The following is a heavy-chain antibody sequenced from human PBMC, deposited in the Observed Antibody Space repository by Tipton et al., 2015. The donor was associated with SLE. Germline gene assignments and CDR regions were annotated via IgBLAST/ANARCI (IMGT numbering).Heavy chain of an antibody. D-gene: IGHD3-22*01. Sequence: SLRLSCAASGFTFSSYAMNWVRQAPGKGLEWVSVMNRGESDTYYAESVKGRFTISRDDSRNTLYLQMDSLRAEDTAVYYCARELLPLYGMDVWGQGTTVTVSS. J-gene: IGHJ6*02. CDR1: GFTFSSYA. CDR2: MNRGESDT. V-gene: IGHV3-23*03. CDR3: ARELLPLYGMDV.